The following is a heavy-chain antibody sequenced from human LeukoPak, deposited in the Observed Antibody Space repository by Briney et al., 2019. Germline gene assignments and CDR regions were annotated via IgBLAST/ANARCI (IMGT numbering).Heavy chain of an antibody. CDR1: GFTFSSWS. CDR2: ISSTGGST. CDR3: AKDLSELRSSAVDV. V-gene: IGHV3-23*01. J-gene: IGHJ3*01. Sequence: GGSLRLSCAASGFTFSSWSMSWARQAPGKGLEWVSAISSTGGSTYYADSVKGRFTISRDNSKTTLYLQMNSLRAEDTAVYYCAKDLSELRSSAVDVWGQGTMSPSLQ. D-gene: IGHD5-12*01.